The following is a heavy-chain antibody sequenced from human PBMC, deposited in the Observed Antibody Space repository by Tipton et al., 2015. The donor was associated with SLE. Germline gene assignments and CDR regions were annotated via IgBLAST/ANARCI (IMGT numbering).Heavy chain of an antibody. V-gene: IGHV4-59*01. CDR2: IYYSGST. Sequence: LRLSCTVSGGSISSYYWSWIRQPPGKGLEWIGYIYYSGSTNYNPPLKSRVTILVDTSKNQFSLKLSSVTAADTAVYYCARGDWYFDLWGRGTLVTVSS. J-gene: IGHJ2*01. CDR3: ARGDWYFDL. CDR1: GGSISSYY.